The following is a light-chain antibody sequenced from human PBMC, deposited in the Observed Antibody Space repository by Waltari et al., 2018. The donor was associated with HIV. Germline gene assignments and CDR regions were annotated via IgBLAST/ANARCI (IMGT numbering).Light chain of an antibody. CDR3: QQCGTSPPNS. J-gene: IGKJ2*03. Sequence: EIVLTPSPGTLSLSPGDRATLPCRASQDINTNYIAWYQHRPGQAPRLLIYGAAGRATGIPDRFRGSGSGTDFTLTISGVEPEDFAVYYCQQCGTSPPNSFGQGTRLEIK. CDR1: QDINTNY. CDR2: GAA. V-gene: IGKV3-20*01.